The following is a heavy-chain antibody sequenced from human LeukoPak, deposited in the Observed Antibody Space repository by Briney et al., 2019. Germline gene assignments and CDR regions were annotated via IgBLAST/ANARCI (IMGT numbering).Heavy chain of an antibody. V-gene: IGHV3-23*01. D-gene: IGHD6-19*01. J-gene: IGHJ4*02. CDR2: IIGSGGRT. Sequence: PGESLRLSCAASGFTFSNYAMSWVRQAAGKGLEWVSLIIGSGGRTHYADSVKGRFTITRDNSENSLYLQMNSLRADDTAVYYCARNPGYDRGWYYFDYWGQGTLVTVSS. CDR1: GFTFSNYA. CDR3: ARNPGYDRGWYYFDY.